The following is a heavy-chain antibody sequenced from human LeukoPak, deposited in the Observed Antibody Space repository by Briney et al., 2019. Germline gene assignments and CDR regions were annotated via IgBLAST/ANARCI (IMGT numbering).Heavy chain of an antibody. Sequence: GGSLRLSCAASEFTFSSFAMSWVRQAPGKGLEWVSSISGRGGNTYYADSVKGRFTISRDDSKNTLFLQMNSLRAEDTAVYYCATGYSDSLRSPLDSWGQGTLVTVSS. CDR1: EFTFSSFA. CDR3: ATGYSDSLRSPLDS. J-gene: IGHJ5*01. V-gene: IGHV3-23*01. D-gene: IGHD3-22*01. CDR2: ISGRGGNT.